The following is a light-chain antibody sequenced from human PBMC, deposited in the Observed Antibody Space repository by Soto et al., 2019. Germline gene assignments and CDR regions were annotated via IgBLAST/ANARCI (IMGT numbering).Light chain of an antibody. V-gene: IGLV2-14*01. CDR2: EVS. CDR1: SSDVGGYNY. CDR3: SSYTGSSTPV. J-gene: IGLJ3*02. Sequence: QSALTQPASVPGSPGQSITISCTGTSSDVGGYNYVSWYQHHPGKAPKLMIYEVSNRPSGVSNRFSGSKSGNTASLTISGLQAEDEADYYCSSYTGSSTPVFGGGTKVTVL.